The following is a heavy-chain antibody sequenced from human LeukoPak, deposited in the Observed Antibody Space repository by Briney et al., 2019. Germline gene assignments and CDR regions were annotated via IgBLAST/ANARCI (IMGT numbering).Heavy chain of an antibody. D-gene: IGHD1-1*01. CDR3: AKGPNWNDLYEYFDY. Sequence: PGGSLRLSCAASGFTFSSYGMHWVRQAPGKGLEWVAFIRYDGSNKYYADSVKGRFTISRDNSKNTLYLQMNSLRAEDTAVYYCAKGPNWNDLYEYFDYWGQGTLVTVSS. CDR2: IRYDGSNK. V-gene: IGHV3-30*02. J-gene: IGHJ4*02. CDR1: GFTFSSYG.